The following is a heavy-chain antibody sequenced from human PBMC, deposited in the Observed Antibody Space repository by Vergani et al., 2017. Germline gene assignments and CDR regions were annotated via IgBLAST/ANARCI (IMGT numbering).Heavy chain of an antibody. Sequence: QVQLVQSGAEVKKPGASVKVSCKASGYTFTGYYMHWVRQAPGQGLEWMGWINPNSGGTNYAQKFQGRVTITRDTSASTAYMELSSLRSEDTAVYYCARDRPTDKAGGGGWFDPWGQGTLVTVSS. J-gene: IGHJ5*02. CDR2: INPNSGGT. CDR3: ARDRPTDKAGGGGWFDP. CDR1: GYTFTGYY. D-gene: IGHD2-8*02. V-gene: IGHV1-2*02.